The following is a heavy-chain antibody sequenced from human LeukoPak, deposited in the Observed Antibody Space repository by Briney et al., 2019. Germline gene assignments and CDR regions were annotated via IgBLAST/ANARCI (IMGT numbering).Heavy chain of an antibody. CDR3: AKSLEYCSSTSYSGDYYYGMDV. J-gene: IGHJ6*02. CDR1: GFTFSSYA. CDR2: ISGSGGST. Sequence: PGGSLRLSCAASGFTFSSYAMSWVRQAPGKGLEWVSAISGSGGSTYYADSVKGRFTISRDNSKNTLYLQMNSLRAEDTAVYYCAKSLEYCSSTSYSGDYYYGMDVWGQGTTVTVSS. D-gene: IGHD2-2*01. V-gene: IGHV3-23*01.